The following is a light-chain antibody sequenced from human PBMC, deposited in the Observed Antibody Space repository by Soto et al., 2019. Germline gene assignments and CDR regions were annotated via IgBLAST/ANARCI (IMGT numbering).Light chain of an antibody. Sequence: EIVMTQSPATLSVSPGGRATLSYRASQSISSNLAWYQQKRGQAPRLLIYGASTRATDIPARFSGSGSGTEFTLTISSLQSEDFAVYYCQQYSTWPPWTFGQGTKVEIK. J-gene: IGKJ1*01. CDR3: QQYSTWPPWT. V-gene: IGKV3-15*01. CDR2: GAS. CDR1: QSISSN.